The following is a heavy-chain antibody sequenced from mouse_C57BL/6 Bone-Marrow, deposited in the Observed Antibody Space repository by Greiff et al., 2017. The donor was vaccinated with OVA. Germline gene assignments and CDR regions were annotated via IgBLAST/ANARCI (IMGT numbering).Heavy chain of an antibody. J-gene: IGHJ4*01. CDR1: GYTFTSYW. D-gene: IGHD2-5*01. CDR3: ARLAPYYSNPYYAMDY. V-gene: IGHV1-55*01. CDR2: IYPGSGST. Sequence: VQLQQPGAELVKPGASVKMSCKASGYTFTSYWITWVKQRPGQGLEWIGDIYPGSGSTNYNEKFKSKATLTVDTSSSTAYMQLSSLTSEDSAVYYCARLAPYYSNPYYAMDYWGQGTSVTVSS.